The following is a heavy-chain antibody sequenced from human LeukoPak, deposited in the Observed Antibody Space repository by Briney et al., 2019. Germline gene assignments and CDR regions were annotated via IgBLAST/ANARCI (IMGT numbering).Heavy chain of an antibody. CDR3: ARASPTMDYYYYYYMDV. D-gene: IGHD1/OR15-1a*01. CDR1: GFTFSGSA. Sequence: GGSLRLSCAASGFTFSGSAMHWVRQASGKGLEWVGRIRSKANSYATAYAASVKGRFTISRDDSKNTAYLQMNSLKTEDTAVYYCARASPTMDYYYYYYMDVWGKGTTVTVSS. V-gene: IGHV3-73*01. CDR2: IRSKANSYAT. J-gene: IGHJ6*03.